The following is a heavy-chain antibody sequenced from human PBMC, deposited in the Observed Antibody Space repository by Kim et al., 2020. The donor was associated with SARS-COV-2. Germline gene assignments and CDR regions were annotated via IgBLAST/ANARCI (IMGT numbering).Heavy chain of an antibody. J-gene: IGHJ6*02. CDR3: ARDLRKQQLAHKTHYYYGMDV. D-gene: IGHD6-13*01. CDR1: GFTFSSYA. Sequence: GGSLRLSCAASGFTFSSYAMHWVRQAPGKGLEWVAVISYDGSNKYYADSVKGRFTISRDNSKNTLYLQMNSLRAEDTAVYYCARDLRKQQLAHKTHYYYGMDVWGQGTTVTVSS. V-gene: IGHV3-30*04. CDR2: ISYDGSNK.